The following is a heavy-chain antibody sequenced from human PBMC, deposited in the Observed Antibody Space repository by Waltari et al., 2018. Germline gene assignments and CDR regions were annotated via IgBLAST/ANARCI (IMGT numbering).Heavy chain of an antibody. CDR1: GFTFSSYS. CDR2: ISSSSSYI. V-gene: IGHV3-21*01. CDR3: ARDYYDSSGYYFHLFDY. Sequence: EVQLVESGGGLVKPGGSLRLSCAASGFTFSSYSMNWVRQAPGKGLEWVSSISSSSSYIYYADSVKGRFTISRDNAKNLLYLQMNSLRAEDTAVYYCARDYYDSSGYYFHLFDYWGQGTLVTVSS. D-gene: IGHD3-22*01. J-gene: IGHJ4*02.